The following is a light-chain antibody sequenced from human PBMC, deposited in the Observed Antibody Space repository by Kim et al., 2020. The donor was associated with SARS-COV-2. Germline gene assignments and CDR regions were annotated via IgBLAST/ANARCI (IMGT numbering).Light chain of an antibody. CDR2: DAS. V-gene: IGKV1-33*01. CDR1: HDISNY. Sequence: DIQMTQSPSSLSASVGYRVNITCQASHDISNYLNWYQQKPGKAPKLVIYDASNLERGVPSRFSGSGSGTDFTFTISSLQPEDIATYYCQQYDTLFTFGGGTKVDIK. CDR3: QQYDTLFT. J-gene: IGKJ4*01.